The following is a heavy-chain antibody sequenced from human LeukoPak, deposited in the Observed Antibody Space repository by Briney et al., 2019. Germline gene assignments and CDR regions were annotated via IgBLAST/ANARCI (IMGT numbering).Heavy chain of an antibody. CDR1: GGTFSSYA. J-gene: IGHJ4*02. V-gene: IGHV1-69*13. CDR3: ARDRGSYFLDY. Sequence: ASVKVSCKASGGTFSSYAISWVGQAPGQGLEWMGGIIPIFGTANYAQKFQGRVTITADESTSTAYMELSSLRSEDTAVYYCARDRGSYFLDYWGQGTLVTVSS. CDR2: IIPIFGTA. D-gene: IGHD1-26*01.